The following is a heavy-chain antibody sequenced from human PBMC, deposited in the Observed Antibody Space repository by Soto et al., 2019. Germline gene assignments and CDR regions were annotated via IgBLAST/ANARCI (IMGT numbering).Heavy chain of an antibody. CDR3: ARDEGGSYYFDYFDY. Sequence: SVKVSCKASGGTFSSYAISWVRQAPGQGLEWMGGIIPIFGTANYAQKFQGRVTITADESTSTAYMELSSLRSEDTAVYYCARDEGGSYYFDYFDYWGQGTLVTVS. D-gene: IGHD1-26*01. CDR2: IIPIFGTA. V-gene: IGHV1-69*13. CDR1: GGTFSSYA. J-gene: IGHJ4*02.